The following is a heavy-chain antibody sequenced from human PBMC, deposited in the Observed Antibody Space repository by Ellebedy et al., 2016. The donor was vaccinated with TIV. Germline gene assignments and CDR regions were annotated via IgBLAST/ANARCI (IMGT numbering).Heavy chain of an antibody. CDR3: ARLQIAARAFDY. Sequence: GESLKISCRGSGYSFTSYWISWVRQMPGKGLEWMGRIDPSDSYTNYSPSFQGHVTISADKSISTAYLQWSSLKASDTAMYYCARLQIAARAFDYWGQGTLVTVSS. D-gene: IGHD6-6*01. V-gene: IGHV5-10-1*01. CDR2: IDPSDSYT. CDR1: GYSFTSYW. J-gene: IGHJ4*02.